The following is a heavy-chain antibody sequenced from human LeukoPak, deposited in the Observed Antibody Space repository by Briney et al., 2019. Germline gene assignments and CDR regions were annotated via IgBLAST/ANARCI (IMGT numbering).Heavy chain of an antibody. J-gene: IGHJ4*02. D-gene: IGHD2/OR15-2a*01. Sequence: GGSLRLSCAASGFTFSNHAMRWVRQAPGKGLEWVAVIWYDGSNKYYVDSVKGRFTISRDNSKNTLYLQMNSLRAEDTAVYYCAMYNSLSHLDYWGQGTLVTVSS. CDR1: GFTFSNHA. CDR3: AMYNSLSHLDY. CDR2: IWYDGSNK. V-gene: IGHV3-33*01.